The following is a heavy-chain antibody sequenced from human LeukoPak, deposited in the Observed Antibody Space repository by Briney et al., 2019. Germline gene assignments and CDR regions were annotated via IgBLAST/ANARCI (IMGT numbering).Heavy chain of an antibody. D-gene: IGHD3-3*01. CDR2: INPKNGVT. CDR1: GYPFSDYY. Sequence: ASMRVSCKASGYPFSDYYINWVRQAPGQGPEWMGWINPKNGVTNFSHKFQGRVTMTRDTSISTAYMELSSLRSDDTAMYYCARDLYLISGILIQVFHIWGQGTMVTFSS. J-gene: IGHJ3*02. CDR3: ARDLYLISGILIQVFHI. V-gene: IGHV1-2*07.